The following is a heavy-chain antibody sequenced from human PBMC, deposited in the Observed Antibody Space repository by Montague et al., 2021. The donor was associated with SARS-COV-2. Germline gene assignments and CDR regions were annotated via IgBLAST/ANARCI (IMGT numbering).Heavy chain of an antibody. V-gene: IGHV4-30-4*08. D-gene: IGHD3-22*01. CDR1: GGSISSDDYY. Sequence: TLSLTCTVSGGSISSDDYYWSWIRQPPGKGLEWIGNIFYSGSAYYSPSLESRSTISIDTSKNQFSLRLISVTAADTAVYYCARVRDSSGHDYWGQGTPVTVSS. J-gene: IGHJ4*02. CDR3: ARVRDSSGHDY. CDR2: IFYSGSA.